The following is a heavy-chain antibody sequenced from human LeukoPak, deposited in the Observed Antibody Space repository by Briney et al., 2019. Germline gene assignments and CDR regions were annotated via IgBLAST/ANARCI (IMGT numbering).Heavy chain of an antibody. Sequence: GGSLRLSCAASGFTFSSYAMHWVRRAPGKGLEWVAVISYDGSNKYYADSVKGRFTISRDNSKNTLYLQMNSLRAEDTAVYYCARAYSSSWYQTDYFDYWGQGTLVTVSS. J-gene: IGHJ4*02. CDR2: ISYDGSNK. CDR3: ARAYSSSWYQTDYFDY. V-gene: IGHV3-30-3*01. CDR1: GFTFSSYA. D-gene: IGHD6-13*01.